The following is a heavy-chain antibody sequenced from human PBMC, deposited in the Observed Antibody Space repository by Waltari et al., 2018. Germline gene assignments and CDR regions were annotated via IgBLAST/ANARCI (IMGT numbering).Heavy chain of an antibody. D-gene: IGHD1-26*01. CDR1: VGSIDSGRYY. Sequence: QVQLQESGPGLVKPSQTLSLTCTVSVGSIDSGRYYWSWIRQPAGKGLEWIGRIYTSGSTNYNPSRKSRVTISVDTSKNQFSLNLSSVTAADTAVYYCARGPLLSKVDYWGQGTLVTVSS. J-gene: IGHJ4*02. CDR2: IYTSGST. V-gene: IGHV4-61*02. CDR3: ARGPLLSKVDY.